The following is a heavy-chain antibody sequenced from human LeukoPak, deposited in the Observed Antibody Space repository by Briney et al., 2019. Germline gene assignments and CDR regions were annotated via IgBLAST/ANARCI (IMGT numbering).Heavy chain of an antibody. Sequence: PGGSLRLSCAASGFTFSSYAMSWVRQAPGKGLEWVSAISGSGGSTYYADSVKGRFTISRDNSKNTLYLQMNSLRAEDTAVYYCARDLGGYYDSSGYYLYYFDYWGQGTLVTVSS. CDR2: ISGSGGST. CDR3: ARDLGGYYDSSGYYLYYFDY. D-gene: IGHD3-22*01. J-gene: IGHJ4*02. CDR1: GFTFSSYA. V-gene: IGHV3-23*01.